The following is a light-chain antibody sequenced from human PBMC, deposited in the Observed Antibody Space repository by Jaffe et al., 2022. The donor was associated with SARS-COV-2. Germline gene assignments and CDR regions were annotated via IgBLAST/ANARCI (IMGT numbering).Light chain of an antibody. CDR3: QQYNGWSRT. Sequence: DIQMTQSPSTLAAFVGDSVTITCRASESFGNDLAWYQQKPGKPPKLLIYEVSTLESGVPSRFSGSGSGTEFTLRITSLQPDDFGTYYCQQYNGWSRTFGQGTKVEVK. J-gene: IGKJ1*01. V-gene: IGKV1-5*03. CDR2: EVS. CDR1: ESFGND.